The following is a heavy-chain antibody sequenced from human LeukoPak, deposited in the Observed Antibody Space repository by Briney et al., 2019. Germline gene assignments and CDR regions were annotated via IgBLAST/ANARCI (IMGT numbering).Heavy chain of an antibody. D-gene: IGHD6-13*01. CDR3: ARIIQQLALNDAFDI. CDR1: GFTFSSYE. J-gene: IGHJ3*02. V-gene: IGHV3-48*03. CDR2: ISSSGKTI. Sequence: GGSLILSCEASGFTFSSYEMNWVRQAPGKGLEWVSYISSSGKTIYYTDSTKGRFTISRDNSKNTLYLQMNSLRAEDTAVYYCARIIQQLALNDAFDIWGQGTMVTVSS.